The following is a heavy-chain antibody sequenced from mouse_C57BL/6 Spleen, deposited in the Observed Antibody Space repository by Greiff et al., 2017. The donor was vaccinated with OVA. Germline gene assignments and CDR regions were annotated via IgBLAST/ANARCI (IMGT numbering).Heavy chain of an antibody. J-gene: IGHJ2*01. CDR2: IDPSDSYT. Sequence: VQLQQPGAELVMPGASVKLSCKASGYTFTSYWMHWVKQRPGQGLEWIGEIDPSDSYTKYNQKFKGKSTLTVDKSSSTAYMQLSSLTSEDSAVYYCARRSWDTDYFDYWGQGTTLTVSS. D-gene: IGHD4-1*01. V-gene: IGHV1-69*01. CDR3: ARRSWDTDYFDY. CDR1: GYTFTSYW.